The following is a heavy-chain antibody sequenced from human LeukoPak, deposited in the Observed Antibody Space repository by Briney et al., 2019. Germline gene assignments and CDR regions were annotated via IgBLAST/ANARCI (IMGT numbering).Heavy chain of an antibody. Sequence: PGGSLRLSCAATDFTFSSYWMSWVRRAPGKGLEWVANIKLDGSEKYYVDSVKGRFTISRDNAKNSLYLQMNSLRAEDTAVYHCARISLTTNHFDAWGQGTLVTVSS. J-gene: IGHJ4*02. V-gene: IGHV3-7*01. D-gene: IGHD1-14*01. CDR3: ARISLTTNHFDA. CDR2: IKLDGSEK. CDR1: DFTFSSYW.